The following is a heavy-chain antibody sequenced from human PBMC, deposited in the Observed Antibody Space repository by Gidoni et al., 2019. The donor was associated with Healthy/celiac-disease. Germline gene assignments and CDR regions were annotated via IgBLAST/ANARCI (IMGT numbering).Heavy chain of an antibody. V-gene: IGHV3-53*02. Sequence: EVQLVETGGGLIQPGGSLRLSCSASGFTVSRHYMSWVRQAPGKGLAWVSGIYSGGSKYYADSVKGRFTISRDNSKNTLYLQMNSLRAEDTAVYYCARPRYSSGWNPSYFDYWGQGTLVTVSS. J-gene: IGHJ4*02. D-gene: IGHD6-19*01. CDR1: GFTVSRHY. CDR3: ARPRYSSGWNPSYFDY. CDR2: IYSGGSK.